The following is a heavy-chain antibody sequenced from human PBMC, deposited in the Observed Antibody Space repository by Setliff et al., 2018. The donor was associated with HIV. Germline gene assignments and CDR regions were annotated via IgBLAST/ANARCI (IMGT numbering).Heavy chain of an antibody. CDR1: GFTFSDYY. Sequence: PGGSLRLSCAASGFTFSDYYMSWIRQAPGKGLEYISYISSSSTYTNYADSVKGRFAISRDNAKSSLYLQMNSLRAEDTAVFYCARGVRAYSTSPRGFDIWGQGTMVTVSS. V-gene: IGHV3-11*06. CDR3: ARGVRAYSTSPRGFDI. J-gene: IGHJ3*02. D-gene: IGHD2-15*01. CDR2: ISSSSTYT.